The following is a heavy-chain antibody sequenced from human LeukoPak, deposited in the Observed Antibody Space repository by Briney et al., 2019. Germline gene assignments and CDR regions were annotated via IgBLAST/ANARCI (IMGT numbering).Heavy chain of an antibody. J-gene: IGHJ4*02. V-gene: IGHV4-59*08. D-gene: IGHD1-26*01. Sequence: SETLSLTCTVSGGSISSYYWSWLRQPPGKGLEWIAFIYYSGSTHYKSSLKSPVTISVDTSKNQFSLRLSSVTAADTAVYYCARHSGSSPHYFDYWGQGTLVTVSS. CDR1: GGSISSYY. CDR2: IYYSGST. CDR3: ARHSGSSPHYFDY.